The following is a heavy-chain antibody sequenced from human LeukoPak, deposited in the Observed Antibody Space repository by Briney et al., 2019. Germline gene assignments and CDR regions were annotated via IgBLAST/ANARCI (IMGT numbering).Heavy chain of an antibody. V-gene: IGHV5-51*01. J-gene: IGHJ4*02. CDR2: IYPGDSDT. Sequence: GESLKISCKGSGYSFTSYWIGWVRQMPGKGLEWMGIIYPGDSDTRYSPSFQGQVTVSADKSISTAYLQWSSLKASDTAMYYCARRATAYYSSGSYHNWGQGTLVAVSS. CDR1: GYSFTSYW. CDR3: ARRATAYYSSGSYHN. D-gene: IGHD3-10*01.